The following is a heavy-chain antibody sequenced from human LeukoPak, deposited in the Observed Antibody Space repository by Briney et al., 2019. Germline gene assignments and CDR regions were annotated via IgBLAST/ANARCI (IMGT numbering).Heavy chain of an antibody. J-gene: IGHJ5*02. D-gene: IGHD3-10*01. V-gene: IGHV1-18*01. CDR2: IIDYNGNT. Sequence: GASVEVSCKASGYSFTSYDISWVRQPPGQGVEWMGGIIDYNGNTNYAQKLQGRGTMTTDTTTSTAYMVLRSIRTDDSAVYYYSRVTDPILLWCGDSIDPWGEGTLVTVS. CDR3: SRVTDPILLWCGDSIDP. CDR1: GYSFTSYD.